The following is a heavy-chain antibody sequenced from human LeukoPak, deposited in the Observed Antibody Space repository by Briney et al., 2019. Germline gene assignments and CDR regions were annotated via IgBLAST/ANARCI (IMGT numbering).Heavy chain of an antibody. D-gene: IGHD6-19*01. CDR2: IYYSGST. V-gene: IGHV4-59*01. CDR1: GGSINNYY. Sequence: SETLSLTCTVSGGSINNYYWSWLRQSPGKGLEWIGYIYYSGSTNYNPSLKSRVTISLDTSKNQFSLKLSSVTAADTAVYYCARDYRGWYYFDYWGQGTLVTVSS. J-gene: IGHJ4*02. CDR3: ARDYRGWYYFDY.